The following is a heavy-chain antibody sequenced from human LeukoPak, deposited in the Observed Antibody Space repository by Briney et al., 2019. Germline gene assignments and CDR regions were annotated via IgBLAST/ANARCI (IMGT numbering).Heavy chain of an antibody. CDR2: ISASGDTI. D-gene: IGHD3-10*02. J-gene: IGHJ6*04. CDR1: GFTFSDYY. V-gene: IGHV3-11*04. CDR3: AELGITMIGGV. Sequence: GGSLRLSCAASGFTFSDYYMGWIRQAPGKGLQWVSYISASGDTIYYSDSVKGRFTISRDNAKNSLYLQMNSLRAEDTAVYYCAELGITMIGGVWGKGTTVTISS.